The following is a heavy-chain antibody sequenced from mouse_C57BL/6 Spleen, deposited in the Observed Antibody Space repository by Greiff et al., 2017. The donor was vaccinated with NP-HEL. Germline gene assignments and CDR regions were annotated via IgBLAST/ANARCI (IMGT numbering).Heavy chain of an antibody. CDR3: AKRDGYFPFAY. J-gene: IGHJ3*01. D-gene: IGHD2-3*01. CDR1: GFSLTSYG. V-gene: IGHV2-5*01. CDR2: IWRGGST. Sequence: VQLQESGPGLVQPSQSLSITCTVSGFSLTSYGVHWVRQSPGKGLEWLGVIWRGGSTDYNAAFISRLSITKDNSKSQVFFKMNSLQADDAAIYYCAKRDGYFPFAYWGQGTLVTVSA.